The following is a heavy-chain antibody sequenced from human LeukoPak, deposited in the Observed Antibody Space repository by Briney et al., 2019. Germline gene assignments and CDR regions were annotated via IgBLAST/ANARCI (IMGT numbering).Heavy chain of an antibody. CDR1: GFTFSSYG. CDR2: IWYDGSNK. D-gene: IGHD3-16*02. J-gene: IGHJ4*02. CDR3: ARDEAVIEYYFDY. V-gene: IGHV3-30*19. Sequence: GRSLRLSCAASGFTFSSYGMHWVRQAPGKGLEWVAVIWYDGSNKYYADSVKGRFTISRDNSKNTLYLQMNSLRAEDTAVYYCARDEAVIEYYFDYWGQGTLVTVSS.